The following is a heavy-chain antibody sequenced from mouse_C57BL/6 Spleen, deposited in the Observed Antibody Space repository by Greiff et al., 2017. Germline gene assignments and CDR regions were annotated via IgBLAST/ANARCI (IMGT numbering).Heavy chain of an antibody. V-gene: IGHV5-16*01. CDR1: GFTFSDYY. CDR2: INYDGSST. CDR3: ARDRTTVVAKGFRYFDY. J-gene: IGHJ2*01. Sequence: EVHLVESEGGLVQPGSSMKLSCTASGFTFSDYYMAWVRQVPEKGLEWVANINYDGSSTYYLDSLKSRFIISRDNAKNILYLQMSSLKSEDTATYYCARDRTTVVAKGFRYFDYWGQGTTLTVSS. D-gene: IGHD1-1*01.